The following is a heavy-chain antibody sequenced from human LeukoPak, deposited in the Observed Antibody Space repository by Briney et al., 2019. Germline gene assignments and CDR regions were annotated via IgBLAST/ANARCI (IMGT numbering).Heavy chain of an antibody. CDR2: SSASDGST. D-gene: IGHD6-13*01. CDR1: GFTFSSYA. CDR3: AKSRTAASGTGAFDI. J-gene: IGHJ3*02. Sequence: GGSLRLSCAASGFTFSSYAMSWVRQGPGKGLEWVSGSSASDGSTQYADSVNGRFTISRDNSKNTLFLHMNSLRGDDTAVYYCAKSRTAASGTGAFDIWGQGTMVTVSS. V-gene: IGHV3-23*01.